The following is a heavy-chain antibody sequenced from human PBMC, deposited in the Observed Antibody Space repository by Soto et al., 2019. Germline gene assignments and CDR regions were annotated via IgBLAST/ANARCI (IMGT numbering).Heavy chain of an antibody. J-gene: IGHJ6*02. D-gene: IGHD1-26*01. Sequence: GGSLRLSCAASGFTFSSYGMHWVRQAPGKGLEWVAVIPYDGSNKYYADSVKGRFTISRDNSKNTLYLQMNSLRAEDTAVYYCAKDFVAGILRYYYYGMDVWGQGTTVTVSS. CDR2: IPYDGSNK. CDR1: GFTFSSYG. CDR3: AKDFVAGILRYYYYGMDV. V-gene: IGHV3-30*18.